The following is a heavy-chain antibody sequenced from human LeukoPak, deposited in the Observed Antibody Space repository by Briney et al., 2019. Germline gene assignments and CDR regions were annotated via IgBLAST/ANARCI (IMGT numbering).Heavy chain of an antibody. V-gene: IGHV3-23*01. CDR3: GLDDSSGYYYEIDY. CDR2: ISGSGGST. CDR1: GFTFSSYA. D-gene: IGHD3-22*01. Sequence: TGGSLRLSCAASGFTFSSYAMCWVRQAPGKGLEWVSAISGSGGSTYYADSVKGRFTISRDNSKNTLYLQMNSLRAEDTAVYYCGLDDSSGYYYEIDYWGQGTLVTVSS. J-gene: IGHJ4*02.